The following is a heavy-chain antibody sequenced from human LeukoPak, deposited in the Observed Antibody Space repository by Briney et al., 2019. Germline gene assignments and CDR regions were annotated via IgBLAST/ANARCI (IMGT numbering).Heavy chain of an antibody. CDR3: ARDRCSGGSCYCDY. CDR1: GYTFTGYY. J-gene: IGHJ4*02. Sequence: GASVKVSCKASGYTFTGYYMHWVRQAPGQGLEWMGCINPNSGGTNYAQKFQGWVTMTRDTSISTAYMELSRLRSDDTAVYYCARDRCSGGSCYCDYWGQGTLVTVSS. CDR2: INPNSGGT. D-gene: IGHD2-15*01. V-gene: IGHV1-2*04.